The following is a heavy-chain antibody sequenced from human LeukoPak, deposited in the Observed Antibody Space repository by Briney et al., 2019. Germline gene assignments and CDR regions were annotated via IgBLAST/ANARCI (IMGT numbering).Heavy chain of an antibody. CDR2: IYSSGNT. CDR3: ARYRPRGRSSSIFAVPSLEGGFDI. CDR1: GDSISDSY. Sequence: SETLSLTCTVSGDSISDSYWSWIRQSPGTELEGIGYIYSSGNTNYNPSLKSRVSISVDTSKNQFSLQLTSVTAADTAVYYCARYRPRGRSSSIFAVPSLEGGFDIWGQGTKVTVSS. D-gene: IGHD3-3*01. V-gene: IGHV4-4*09. J-gene: IGHJ3*02.